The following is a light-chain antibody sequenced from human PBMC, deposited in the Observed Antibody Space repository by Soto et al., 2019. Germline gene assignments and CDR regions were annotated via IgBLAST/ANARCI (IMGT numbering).Light chain of an antibody. V-gene: IGKV1-5*03. Sequence: DIQMTHSPSTPSASVGDRVTITCLASQSISSCVAWYQQKPGKAPNLLIYKASSLESGVPSRFSGSGSGTEFTLTISSLQPDDFATYYCQQYNTYLTFGQGTKVDIK. CDR1: QSISSC. CDR2: KAS. J-gene: IGKJ1*01. CDR3: QQYNTYLT.